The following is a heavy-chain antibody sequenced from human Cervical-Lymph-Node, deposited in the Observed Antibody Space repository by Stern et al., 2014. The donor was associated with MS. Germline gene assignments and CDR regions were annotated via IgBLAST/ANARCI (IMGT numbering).Heavy chain of an antibody. V-gene: IGHV2-70*01. CDR3: ARTVAYDSVGYDAFDI. Sequence: QVTLKASGPALVKPTQTLTLTCTFSGFSLSTSGMCVSWIRQPPGKALEWLALVDWEDDKYYSPSLKTRLSISKDTSKNQVVLTMTNMDPVDTGTYYCARTVAYDSVGYDAFDIWGQGTVVAVSS. CDR1: GFSLSTSGMC. D-gene: IGHD5-12*01. J-gene: IGHJ3*02. CDR2: VDWEDDK.